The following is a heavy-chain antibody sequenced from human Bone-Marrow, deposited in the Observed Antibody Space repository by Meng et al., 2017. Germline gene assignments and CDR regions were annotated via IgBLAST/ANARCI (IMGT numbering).Heavy chain of an antibody. CDR1: GYPFTAFS. CDR2: IKPQSGDT. CDR3: ARDEDISAAGYLFGDY. J-gene: IGHJ4*01. Sequence: AQLVQSGAEMKKPGASVRVSCKSSGYPFTAFSLHSVRQAPGQGLEWMGPIKPQSGDTLYEQKFQGRVSMTRDTSISTAYVELSGLTSDDTAVYYCARDEDISAAGYLFGDYWGHGTLVTVSS. V-gene: IGHV1-2*06. D-gene: IGHD6-13*01.